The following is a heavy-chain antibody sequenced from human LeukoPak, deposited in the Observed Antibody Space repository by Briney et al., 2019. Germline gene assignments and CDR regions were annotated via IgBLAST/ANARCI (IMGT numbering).Heavy chain of an antibody. CDR1: GGSFTGYH. J-gene: IGHJ6*02. V-gene: IGHV4-34*01. D-gene: IGHD3-3*01. CDR3: GRAGRFLASSVDV. CDR2: INHSGIT. Sequence: SETLSLTCGVYGGSFTGYHGNWIRQPPGKGLEWIGEINHSGITNYNPSLKSRVTTSVDTSKNQFSLKLSSVTAADTAVYYCGRAGRFLASSVDVWGQGTTVTVSS.